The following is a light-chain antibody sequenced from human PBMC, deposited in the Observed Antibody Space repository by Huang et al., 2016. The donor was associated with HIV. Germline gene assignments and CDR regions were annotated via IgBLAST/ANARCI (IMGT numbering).Light chain of an antibody. CDR3: QESYSTPWT. CDR1: QNIKTY. V-gene: IGKV1-39*01. Sequence: DIQMSQSPSSLSASVGERVTITCRTSQNIKTYLNWYQHIPGKAPDLLIYAASSLRSGVPSRFSASGSGTEFTFTISSLQSDDFATYYCQESYSTPWTFGQGTKVEIK. J-gene: IGKJ1*01. CDR2: AAS.